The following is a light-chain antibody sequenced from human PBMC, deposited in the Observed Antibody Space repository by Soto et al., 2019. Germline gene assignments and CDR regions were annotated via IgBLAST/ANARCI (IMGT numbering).Light chain of an antibody. Sequence: DIQMTQSPSTLSASVGYRFTITCRASQSASNWLAWYQQKRGKAPELLIYDASSLKSGVPSRFSGSGSGTEFTLTISSLQPDDFATYYCQQYETFSGTLGPGTTGDIK. CDR1: QSASNW. J-gene: IGKJ1*01. CDR3: QQYETFSGT. V-gene: IGKV1-5*01. CDR2: DAS.